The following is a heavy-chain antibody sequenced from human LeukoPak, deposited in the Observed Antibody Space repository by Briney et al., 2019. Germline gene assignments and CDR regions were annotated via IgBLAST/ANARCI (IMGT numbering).Heavy chain of an antibody. CDR1: GYTFTSYY. CDR3: AIGWGPHGSGSYSPNY. J-gene: IGHJ4*02. Sequence: EASVKVSCKASGYTFTSYYMHWVRQAPGQGLEWMGIINPSGGSTSYAQKFQGRVTMTRDTSTSTVYMELSSLRSEDTAVYYRAIGWGPHGSGSYSPNYWGQGTLVTVSS. V-gene: IGHV1-46*01. CDR2: INPSGGST. D-gene: IGHD3-10*01.